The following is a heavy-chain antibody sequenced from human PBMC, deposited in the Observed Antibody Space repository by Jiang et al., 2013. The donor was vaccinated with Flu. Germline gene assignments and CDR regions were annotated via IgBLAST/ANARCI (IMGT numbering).Heavy chain of an antibody. CDR1: GLTVSDSY. CDR2: IYGGGAT. CDR3: ARSRGAAGDSNFIDS. D-gene: IGHD4-17*01. Sequence: QLVESGGGLVQPGGSLRLSCEGSGLTVSDSYMNWVRQAPGKGLEWVSIIYGGGATYYADSVKGRFTISRDNSKNTLLLEMNSLRVEDTAVYYCARSRGAAGDSNFIDSWGQGTLVTVSS. V-gene: IGHV3-66*01. J-gene: IGHJ4*02.